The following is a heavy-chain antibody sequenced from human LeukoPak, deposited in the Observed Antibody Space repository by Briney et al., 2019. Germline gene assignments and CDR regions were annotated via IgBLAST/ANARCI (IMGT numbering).Heavy chain of an antibody. CDR2: INWNGVST. CDR3: ARSYDSSDNYYARFDY. D-gene: IGHD3-22*01. J-gene: IGHJ4*02. CDR1: GFTFDDYG. V-gene: IGHV3-20*04. Sequence: GGSLRLSGAASGFTFDDYGMSWFRQAPGKGLDWVSGINWNGVSTSYADSVKGRFTISRDNANNSLYLQMNSLRAEDTAFYYCARSYDSSDNYYARFDYWGQGTLVTVSS.